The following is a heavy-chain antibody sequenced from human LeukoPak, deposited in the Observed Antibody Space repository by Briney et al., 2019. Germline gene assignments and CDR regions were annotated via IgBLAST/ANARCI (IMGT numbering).Heavy chain of an antibody. V-gene: IGHV3-23*01. J-gene: IGHJ6*03. D-gene: IGHD4-17*01. CDR3: AKGVLGATLTINYRDV. CDR1: GFTFGSYA. Sequence: SGGSLRLSCAASGFTFGSYAMSWVRQAPGRGLEWVSAISGSGGSTYYAESVKGRFTISRDNSKNPLYLQMNSLRAEDTAVYYCAKGVLGATLTINYRDVWGKGTTVTVSS. CDR2: ISGSGGST.